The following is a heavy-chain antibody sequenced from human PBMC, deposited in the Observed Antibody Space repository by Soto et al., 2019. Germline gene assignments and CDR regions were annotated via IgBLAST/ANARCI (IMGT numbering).Heavy chain of an antibody. CDR1: GFTFSSYS. V-gene: IGHV3-21*01. D-gene: IGHD1-1*01. J-gene: IGHJ3*02. CDR2: ISSSSSYI. CDR3: AREGPYNWNDVRGAFDI. Sequence: EVQLVESGGGLVKPGGSLRLSCAASGFTFSSYSMNWVRQAPGKGLEWVSSISSSSSYIYYADSVKGRFTISRDNAKNSLYLQMNSLRAEDTAVYYCAREGPYNWNDVRGAFDIWGQGTMVTVSS.